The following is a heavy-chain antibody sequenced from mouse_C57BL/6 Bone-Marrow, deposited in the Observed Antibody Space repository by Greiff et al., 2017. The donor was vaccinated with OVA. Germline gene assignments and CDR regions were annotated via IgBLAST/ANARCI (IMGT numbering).Heavy chain of an antibody. D-gene: IGHD2-5*01. V-gene: IGHV8-12*01. J-gene: IGHJ4*01. CDR3: ARRADYSNYVGYAMDY. CDR1: GFSLSTSGMG. Sequence: QVTLKVSGPGILQSSQTLSLTCSFSGFSLSTSGMGVSWIRQPSGKGLEWLAHIYWDDDKRYNPSLKSRLTIPKDTSRNQVFLKIPSVDTADTATCYGARRADYSNYVGYAMDYWGQGTSVTVSS. CDR2: IYWDDDK.